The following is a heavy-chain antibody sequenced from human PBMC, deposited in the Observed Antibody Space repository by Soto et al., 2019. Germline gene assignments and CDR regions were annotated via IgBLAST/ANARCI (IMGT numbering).Heavy chain of an antibody. CDR3: GRGEMAAAETFYVFDI. J-gene: IGHJ3*02. CDR1: GGTFSSYA. D-gene: IGHD3-16*01. V-gene: IGHV1-69*14. CDR2: IIPIFGTA. Sequence: QVQLVQSGAEVKKPGSSVKVSCKASGGTFSSYAISWVRQAPGQGLEWMGGIIPIFGTANYAQKFQGRVTLPADKSTTTANRGRSSGRWGEPAVYYGGRGEMAAAETFYVFDIGGKGKMFPVSS.